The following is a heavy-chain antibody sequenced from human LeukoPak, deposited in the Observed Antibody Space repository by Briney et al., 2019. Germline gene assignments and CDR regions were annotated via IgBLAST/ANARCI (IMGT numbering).Heavy chain of an antibody. CDR1: GYTFTGYY. D-gene: IGHD3-10*01. CDR3: ALITMVRGPPEIDY. V-gene: IGHV1-2*06. CDR2: INPHSGGT. J-gene: IGHJ4*02. Sequence: ASVKVSCKASGYTFTGYYMHWVRQAPGQGLECMGRINPHSGGTDYAQKFQGRVTMTRDTSISTAYMEQSRLRSDDTAVYYCALITMVRGPPEIDYWGQGTLVTVSS.